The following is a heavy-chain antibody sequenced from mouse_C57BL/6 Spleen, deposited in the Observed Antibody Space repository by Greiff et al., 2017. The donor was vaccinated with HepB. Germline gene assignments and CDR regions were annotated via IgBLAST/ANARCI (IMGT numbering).Heavy chain of an antibody. J-gene: IGHJ1*03. V-gene: IGHV5-17*01. D-gene: IGHD1-1*01. Sequence: VMLVESGGGLVKPGGSLKLSCAASGFTFSDYGMHWVRQAPEKGLEWVAYISSGSSTIYYADTVKGRFTISRDNAKNTLFLQMTSLRSEDTAMYYCARPATPVVEWYFDVWGTGTTVTVSS. CDR2: ISSGSSTI. CDR3: ARPATPVVEWYFDV. CDR1: GFTFSDYG.